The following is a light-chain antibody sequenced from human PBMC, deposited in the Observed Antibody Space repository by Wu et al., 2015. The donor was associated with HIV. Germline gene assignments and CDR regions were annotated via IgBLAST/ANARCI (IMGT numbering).Light chain of an antibody. J-gene: IGKJ1*01. V-gene: IGKV3-15*01. CDR1: QSVSSA. Sequence: EIVLTQSPVTLSLSPGERATLSCRASQSVSSAYLAWYQQKPGQAPRLLIYATSTRATGIPARFSGSGSGTEFTLTISSLQSEDFVVYYCQQYNNWPQTFGQGTKVEIK. CDR2: ATS. CDR3: QQYNNWPQT.